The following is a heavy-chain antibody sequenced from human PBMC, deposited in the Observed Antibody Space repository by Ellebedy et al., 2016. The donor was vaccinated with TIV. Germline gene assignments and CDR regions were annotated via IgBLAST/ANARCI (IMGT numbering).Heavy chain of an antibody. D-gene: IGHD3-10*01. CDR3: ARGHYGSGRLMNPDY. V-gene: IGHV7-4-1*02. Sequence: ASVKVSCKASGYTFTSYIVNWVRQAPGQGLEWMGWINTNTGNPTYAQGFTGRFVFSLDTSVSTTYLQISSLKAEDTAVYYCARGHYGSGRLMNPDYWGQGTLVTVSS. CDR2: INTNTGNP. CDR1: GYTFTSYI. J-gene: IGHJ4*02.